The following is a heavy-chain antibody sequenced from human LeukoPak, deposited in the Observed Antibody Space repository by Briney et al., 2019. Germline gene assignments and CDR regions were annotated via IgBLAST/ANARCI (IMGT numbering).Heavy chain of an antibody. V-gene: IGHV4-39*01. CDR2: IYYSGST. J-gene: IGHJ6*02. CDR1: GGSISSSSYY. D-gene: IGHD4-17*01. Sequence: SETLSLTCTVSGGSISSSSYYWGWLRPPPGKGLEWIGSIYYSGSTYFNPSLQSRVTLSVDTSNSQFFLKLNSVTAADTAVYYCVRDYGDYARQYYYGMDVWGQGTTVTVSS. CDR3: VRDYGDYARQYYYGMDV.